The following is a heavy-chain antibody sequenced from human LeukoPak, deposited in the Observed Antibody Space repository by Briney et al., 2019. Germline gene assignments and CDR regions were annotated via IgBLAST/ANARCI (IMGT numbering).Heavy chain of an antibody. D-gene: IGHD6-13*01. CDR3: ARDSSSWYNWFDP. CDR2: IIPIFGTA. V-gene: IGHV1-69*05. J-gene: IGHJ5*02. Sequence: ASVKVSCKASGYTFTGYYMHWVRQAPGQGLEWMGGIIPIFGTANYAQKFQGRVTITTDESTSTAYMELSSLRSEDTAVYYCARDSSSWYNWFDPWGQGTLVTVSS. CDR1: GYTFTGYY.